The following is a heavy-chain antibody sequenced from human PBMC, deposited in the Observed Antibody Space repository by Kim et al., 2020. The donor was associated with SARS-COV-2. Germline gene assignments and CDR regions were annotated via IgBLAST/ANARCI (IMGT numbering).Heavy chain of an antibody. Sequence: NTKYAQKFQGRVTLTREPSEGTSYMELSSHRSEATAVFYCARGATAGWFDLWGQGTLVTVSS. CDR2: NT. CDR3: ARGATAGWFDL. V-gene: IGHV1-3*01. J-gene: IGHJ5*02.